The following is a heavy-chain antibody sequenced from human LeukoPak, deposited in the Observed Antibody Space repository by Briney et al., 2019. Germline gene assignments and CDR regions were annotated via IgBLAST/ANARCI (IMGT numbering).Heavy chain of an antibody. V-gene: IGHV3-48*01. J-gene: IGHJ4*02. CDR1: GFTFSSYW. D-gene: IGHD3-22*01. CDR3: ARGAYYYED. CDR2: ISSSSSTI. Sequence: GGSLRLSCAASGFTFSSYWMNWVRQAPGKGLEWVSYISSSSSTIYYAGSVKGRFTISRDNAKNSLYLQMNSLRAEDTAVYYCARGAYYYEDWGQGTLVTVSS.